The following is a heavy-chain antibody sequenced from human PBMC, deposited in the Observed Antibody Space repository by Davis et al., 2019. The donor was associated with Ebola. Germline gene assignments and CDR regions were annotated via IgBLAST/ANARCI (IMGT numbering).Heavy chain of an antibody. J-gene: IGHJ4*02. CDR1: GFTFSSYG. CDR3: ARAGITMVQGPLDY. Sequence: GESLKISCAASGFTFSSYGMHWVRPAPGKGLEWVAVIWYDGSNKYYADSVKCRFTISRDNSKNKLYLQMNSLRAEDTAVYYCARAGITMVQGPLDYWGQGTLVTVSS. V-gene: IGHV3-33*01. D-gene: IGHD3-10*01. CDR2: IWYDGSNK.